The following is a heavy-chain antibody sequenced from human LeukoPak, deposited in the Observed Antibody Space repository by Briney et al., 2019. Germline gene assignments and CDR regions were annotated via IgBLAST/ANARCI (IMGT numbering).Heavy chain of an antibody. CDR3: ARGNCSGTSCHTSY. J-gene: IGHJ4*02. CDR2: IYSGGST. V-gene: IGHV3-66*01. CDR1: GFTVSSNY. Sequence: PGGSLRLSCAASGFTVSSNYMSWVRQAPGKGLEWVSVIYSGGSTYYADSVKGRFTISRDNSKNTLYLQMNSLRVEDTAVYYCARGNCSGTSCHTSYWGQGTLVTVSS. D-gene: IGHD2-15*01.